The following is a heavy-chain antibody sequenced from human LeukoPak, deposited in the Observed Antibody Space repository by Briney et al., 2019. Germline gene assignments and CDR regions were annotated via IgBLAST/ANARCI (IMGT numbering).Heavy chain of an antibody. J-gene: IGHJ4*02. CDR1: GFTFSSYG. CDR3: AKMPTEGAYYFDY. D-gene: IGHD2-2*01. CDR2: ISYDGSNK. V-gene: IGHV3-30*18. Sequence: PGRSLRLSCAASGFTFSSYGMHWVRQAPGKGLKWVAVISYDGSNKYYADSVKGRFTISRDNSKNTLYLQMNSLRAEDTAVYYCAKMPTEGAYYFDYWGQGTLVTVSS.